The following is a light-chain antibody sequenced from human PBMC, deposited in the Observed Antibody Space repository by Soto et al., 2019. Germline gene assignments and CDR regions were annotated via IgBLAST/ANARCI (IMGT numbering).Light chain of an antibody. V-gene: IGLV2-14*01. CDR3: SSYTSSRTLLV. CDR1: SSDIGGYNY. CDR2: DVS. J-gene: IGLJ2*01. Sequence: QSALTQPASVSGSPGQSITISCTGTSSDIGGYNYVSWYQQHPGKVPKLMIYDVSNRPAGVSNRFSGSKSGNTASLTISVLRAEDEADYYCSSYTSSRTLLVFGEGTKLTVL.